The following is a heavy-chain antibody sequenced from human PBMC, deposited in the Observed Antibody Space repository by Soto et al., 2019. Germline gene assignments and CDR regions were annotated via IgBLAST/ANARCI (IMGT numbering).Heavy chain of an antibody. CDR2: IYYSGST. J-gene: IGHJ4*02. CDR1: GGSISNYY. D-gene: IGHD3-16*01. Sequence: QVQLQESGPGLVKPSETLSLTCTVSGGSISNYYWSWIRQPPGKGLEWIGYIYYSGSTNYNPSLXGXVXIXLGTSKNQFSLKLSSVTAADTAVYYCASLWGWSVDYWGQGNLVTVSS. CDR3: ASLWGWSVDY. V-gene: IGHV4-59*08.